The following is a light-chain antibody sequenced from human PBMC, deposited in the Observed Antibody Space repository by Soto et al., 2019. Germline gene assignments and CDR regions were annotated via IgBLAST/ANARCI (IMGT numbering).Light chain of an antibody. Sequence: EIMLTQSPGTLSLSPGERATLSCRASQSISNTYLVWYQQKPGQAPRLLIYGASSRASGIPDRFSGSGSGTDFTLTISRLEPEDFAVYYCQQYGSSPPYTFGQGTKLEIK. CDR3: QQYGSSPPYT. CDR2: GAS. V-gene: IGKV3-20*01. CDR1: QSISNTY. J-gene: IGKJ2*01.